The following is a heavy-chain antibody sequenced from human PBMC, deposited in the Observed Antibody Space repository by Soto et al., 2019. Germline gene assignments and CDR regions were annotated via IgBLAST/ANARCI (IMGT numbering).Heavy chain of an antibody. CDR3: ARDRSGRICSGGSCYVYYYYGMDV. J-gene: IGHJ6*02. CDR1: GFTFSSYA. V-gene: IGHV3-30-3*01. Sequence: GGSLRLSCAASGFTFSSYAMHWVRQAPGKGLEWVAVISYDGSNKYYADSVKGRFTISRDNSKNTLYLQMNSLRAEDTAVYYCARDRSGRICSGGSCYVYYYYGMDVWGQGTTVTVSS. CDR2: ISYDGSNK. D-gene: IGHD2-15*01.